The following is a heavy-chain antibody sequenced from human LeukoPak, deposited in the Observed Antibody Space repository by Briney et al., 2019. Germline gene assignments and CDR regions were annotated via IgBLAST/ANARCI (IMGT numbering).Heavy chain of an antibody. CDR2: ITSSGTYT. J-gene: IGHJ6*03. Sequence: GGSLRLSCADSGFTFSNYNMNWVCQAPGKAMEWVSSITSSGTYTFYADSVKGRFTISRDNAKNSLYLQMDSLGPEDTAVYYCARDPYSGNYGTYYYYYMDVWGKGTTVTISS. CDR3: ARDPYSGNYGTYYYYYMDV. D-gene: IGHD1-26*01. V-gene: IGHV3-21*01. CDR1: GFTFSNYN.